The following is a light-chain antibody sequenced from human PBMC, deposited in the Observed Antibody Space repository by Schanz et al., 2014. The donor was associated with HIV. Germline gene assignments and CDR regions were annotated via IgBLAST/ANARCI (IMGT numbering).Light chain of an antibody. Sequence: DIQMTQSPSTLSASVGDGVTITCRASQYISNWLAWYQQKPGQAPKFLIYRASTLETGVSSRFSGSGSGTEFTLSISTLQPLDSATYYCQQFSEYPLTFGGGTKVEL. CDR1: QYISNW. CDR2: RAS. CDR3: QQFSEYPLT. J-gene: IGKJ4*01. V-gene: IGKV1-5*03.